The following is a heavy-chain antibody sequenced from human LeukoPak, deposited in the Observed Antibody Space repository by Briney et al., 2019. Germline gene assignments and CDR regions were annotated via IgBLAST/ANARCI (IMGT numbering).Heavy chain of an antibody. D-gene: IGHD2-21*01. J-gene: IGHJ4*02. V-gene: IGHV1-18*01. CDR2: VSPYNSNT. Sequence: ASVKVSDKASGYTFTSYGIGWVRQARGQGLEWMGWVSPYNSNTNPAQNLQGRVTMTTDTSTSTAYMELRSLRSDDTAVYYCARIAISGTPGKDLDYWGQGTLVTVSS. CDR1: GYTFTSYG. CDR3: ARIAISGTPGKDLDY.